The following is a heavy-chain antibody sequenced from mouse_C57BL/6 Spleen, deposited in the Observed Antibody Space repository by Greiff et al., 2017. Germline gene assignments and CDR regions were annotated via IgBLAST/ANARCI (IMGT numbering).Heavy chain of an antibody. V-gene: IGHV3-8*01. J-gene: IGHJ1*03. CDR3: ARYPSHYYGSSLGYFDV. D-gene: IGHD1-1*01. CDR1: GYSITSDY. CDR2: ISYSGST. Sequence: EVKLMESGPGLAKPSQTLSLTCSVTGYSITSDYWNWIRKFPGNKLEYMGYISYSGSTYYNPSLKSRISITRDTSKNQYYLQLNSVTTEDTATYYCARYPSHYYGSSLGYFDVWGTGTTVTVSS.